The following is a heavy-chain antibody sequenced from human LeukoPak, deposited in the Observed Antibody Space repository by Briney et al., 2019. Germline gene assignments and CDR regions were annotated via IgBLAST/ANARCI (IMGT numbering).Heavy chain of an antibody. V-gene: IGHV3-48*03. CDR1: GYTFSSYE. D-gene: IGHD2/OR15-2a*01. CDR3: ARGLSYGFSDFVY. J-gene: IGHJ4*02. Sequence: GGSLTLFCAASGYTFSSYEMNWVRDAPGKGVEWGSYISSSGSTIYYADSVKGRFTISRDNSKNSLYLQMNSLSAEDTAVYYCARGLSYGFSDFVYWGQGTLVTVSS. CDR2: ISSSGSTI.